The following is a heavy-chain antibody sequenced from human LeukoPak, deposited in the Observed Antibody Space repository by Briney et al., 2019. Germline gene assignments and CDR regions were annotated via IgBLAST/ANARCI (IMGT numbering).Heavy chain of an antibody. J-gene: IGHJ4*02. D-gene: IGHD5-18*01. Sequence: GGSLRLSCAASGFTFSSYAMSWVRQVPGKGLEWVSGISWNSGSIGYADSVKGRFTISRDNAKTSLYLQMNSLRAEDTAVYYCARDLSGIAGYTYGRGIDYWGQGTLVTVSS. CDR1: GFTFSSYA. CDR3: ARDLSGIAGYTYGRGIDY. CDR2: ISWNSGSI. V-gene: IGHV3-9*01.